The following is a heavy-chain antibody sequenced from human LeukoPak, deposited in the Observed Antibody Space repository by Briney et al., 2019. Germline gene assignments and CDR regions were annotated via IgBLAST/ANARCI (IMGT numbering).Heavy chain of an antibody. Sequence: GGSLRPSCAASGFSFGSYALSWVRQAPGKGLEWVSVISGSGDNTHYTDPVKGRFTISRDNSKNTLYLQMNSLRAEDTAVYYCTSLSDAIESFGTRNYWGQGTLVTVSS. CDR3: TSLSDAIESFGTRNY. CDR1: GFSFGSYA. V-gene: IGHV3-23*01. CDR2: ISGSGDNT. J-gene: IGHJ4*02. D-gene: IGHD2-8*01.